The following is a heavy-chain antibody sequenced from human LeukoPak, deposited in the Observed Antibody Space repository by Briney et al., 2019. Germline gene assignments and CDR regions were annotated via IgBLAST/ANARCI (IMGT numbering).Heavy chain of an antibody. J-gene: IGHJ1*01. CDR2: ISGSGGST. Sequence: GGSLRLSCAAPGFTFSSYPMSWVRQAPGKGLEWVSAISGSGGSTYYADSVKGRFTISRDNSKNTLYLQMNSLRAEGTAVYYCARWAYGELSYFQHWGQGTLVTVSS. V-gene: IGHV3-23*01. CDR1: GFTFSSYP. CDR3: ARWAYGELSYFQH. D-gene: IGHD3-16*02.